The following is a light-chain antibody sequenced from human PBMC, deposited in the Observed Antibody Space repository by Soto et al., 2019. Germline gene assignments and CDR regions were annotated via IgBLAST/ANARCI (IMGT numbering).Light chain of an antibody. Sequence: QSALTQPASVSGSPGQSITISCTGTSSDVGRYNIVSWYQQHPGEAPKLMIYEGSKRPSGVSDRFSGSKSGNTASLTISGLQAEDEADYYCCSYAGSSIYVFGTGTMVTVL. CDR2: EGS. CDR1: SSDVGRYNI. V-gene: IGLV2-23*01. J-gene: IGLJ1*01. CDR3: CSYAGSSIYV.